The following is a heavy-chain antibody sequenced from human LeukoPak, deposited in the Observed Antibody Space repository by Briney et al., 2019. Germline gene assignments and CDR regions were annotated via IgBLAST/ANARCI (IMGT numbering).Heavy chain of an antibody. Sequence: PSETLSLTCTVSGGSISSSSYYWGWIRQPPGKGLEWIGSIYYSGSTYYNPSLKSRVTISVDTSKNQFSLKLSSVTAADTAVYYCARDPIAAAGYYYYMDVWGKGTTVTVSS. CDR3: ARDPIAAAGYYYYMDV. J-gene: IGHJ6*03. D-gene: IGHD6-13*01. CDR2: IYYSGST. V-gene: IGHV4-39*07. CDR1: GGSISSSSYY.